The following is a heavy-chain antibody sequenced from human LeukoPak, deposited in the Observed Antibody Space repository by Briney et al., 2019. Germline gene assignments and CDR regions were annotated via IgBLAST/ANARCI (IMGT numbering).Heavy chain of an antibody. V-gene: IGHV4-34*01. D-gene: IGHD4-23*01. CDR2: INHSGST. CDR1: GGSFSGYY. Sequence: SETLSLTCAVYGGSFSGYYWSWIRQPPGKGLEWIGEINHSGSTNYNPSLKSRVTISVDTSKSQFSLKLSSVTAADTAVYYCARVYRATVVTPRWFDPWGQGTLVTVSS. J-gene: IGHJ5*02. CDR3: ARVYRATVVTPRWFDP.